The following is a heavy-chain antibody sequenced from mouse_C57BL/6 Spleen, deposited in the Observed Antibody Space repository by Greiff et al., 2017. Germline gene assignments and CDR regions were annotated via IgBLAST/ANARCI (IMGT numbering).Heavy chain of an antibody. V-gene: IGHV1-50*01. J-gene: IGHJ2*01. Sequence: QVQLQQPGAELVKPGASVKLSCKASGYTFTSYWMQWVKQRPGQGLEWIGEIDPSDSYTNYNQKFKGKATLTVDTSSSTAYMQLSSLTSEDSAVYYCARRGMEGCPDYWGQGTTLTVSS. CDR1: GYTFTSYW. CDR2: IDPSDSYT. D-gene: IGHD2-3*01. CDR3: ARRGMEGCPDY.